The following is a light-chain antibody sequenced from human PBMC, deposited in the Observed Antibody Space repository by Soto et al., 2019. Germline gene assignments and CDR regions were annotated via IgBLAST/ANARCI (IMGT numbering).Light chain of an antibody. CDR3: SSYAGSNLWV. Sequence: QSVLTQPASVSGSPGQSITISCTGTSSDVGGYNYVSWYQQHPGKAPKLMIYDVSNRPSGVSARFSGSKSGNTASLTISGLQAEDEADYYCSSYAGSNLWVFGGGTKLTVL. J-gene: IGLJ3*02. V-gene: IGLV2-14*01. CDR2: DVS. CDR1: SSDVGGYNY.